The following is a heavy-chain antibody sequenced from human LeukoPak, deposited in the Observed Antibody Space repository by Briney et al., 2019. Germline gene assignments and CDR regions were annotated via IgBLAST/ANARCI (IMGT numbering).Heavy chain of an antibody. CDR3: AKDSQYYYDSRGYYWGDYDY. V-gene: IGHV3-23*01. J-gene: IGHJ4*02. D-gene: IGHD3-22*01. Sequence: PGGSLRLSCAASGFSFSTYSMSWVRQAPGKGLEWVSVISDTGATKFYADSVKGRFTIFRDNSKNTLYLQMSSLRAEDTAVYYCAKDSQYYYDSRGYYWGDYDYWGQGTLVTVSS. CDR2: ISDTGATK. CDR1: GFSFSTYS.